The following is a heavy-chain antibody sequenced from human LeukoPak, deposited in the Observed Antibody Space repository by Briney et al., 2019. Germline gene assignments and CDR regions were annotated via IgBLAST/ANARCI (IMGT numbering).Heavy chain of an antibody. CDR2: INPNSGGT. CDR1: GYTFTGYY. J-gene: IGHJ4*02. Sequence: ASVKVSCKASGYTFTGYYMHWVRQAPGQGLEWMGWINPNSGGTNYAQKFQGRVTMTRDTSISTAYMELSRLRSDDTAVYYCARATTRWLQCSDYWGQGTLVTVSS. V-gene: IGHV1-2*02. CDR3: ARATTRWLQCSDY. D-gene: IGHD5-24*01.